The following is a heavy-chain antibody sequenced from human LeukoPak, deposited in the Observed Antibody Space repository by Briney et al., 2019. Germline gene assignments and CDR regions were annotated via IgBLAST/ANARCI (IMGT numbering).Heavy chain of an antibody. J-gene: IGHJ4*02. V-gene: IGHV1-2*02. CDR1: GYTFTSYY. Sequence: ASVNVSCKASGYTFTSYYMHWVRQAPGQGLEWMGWINPNSGGTNYAQKFQGRVTVTRDTSISTAYMELSRLRSDDTAVYYCARDPGTAMVEYYFDYWGQGTLVTVSS. CDR2: INPNSGGT. D-gene: IGHD5-18*01. CDR3: ARDPGTAMVEYYFDY.